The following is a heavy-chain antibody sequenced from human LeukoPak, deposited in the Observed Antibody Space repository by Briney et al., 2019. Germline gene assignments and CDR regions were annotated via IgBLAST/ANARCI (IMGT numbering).Heavy chain of an antibody. D-gene: IGHD1-26*01. CDR2: IYSSGNT. CDR3: ARFHSGSYSFDY. V-gene: IGHV3-66*01. J-gene: IGHJ4*02. CDR1: GFTVSSNY. Sequence: GGSLRLSCAASGFTVSSNYMSWVRQAPGKGLEWVSVIYSSGNTYYADSVKGRFTISRDNSKNTLYLQMNSLRAEDTAVYYCARFHSGSYSFDYWGQGTLVTVSS.